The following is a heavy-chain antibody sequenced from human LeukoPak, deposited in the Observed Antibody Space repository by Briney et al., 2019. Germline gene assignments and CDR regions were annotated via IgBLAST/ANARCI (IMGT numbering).Heavy chain of an antibody. D-gene: IGHD6-6*01. Sequence: SETLSLTCTVSGGSISSGSYYWSWIRQPAGKGLEWIGRIYTSGSTNYNPSLKSRVTISVDTSKNQFSLKLSSVTAADTAVYYCAREVRIAARHLDYWGQGTLVTVS. CDR1: GGSISSGSYY. V-gene: IGHV4-61*02. CDR3: AREVRIAARHLDY. CDR2: IYTSGST. J-gene: IGHJ4*02.